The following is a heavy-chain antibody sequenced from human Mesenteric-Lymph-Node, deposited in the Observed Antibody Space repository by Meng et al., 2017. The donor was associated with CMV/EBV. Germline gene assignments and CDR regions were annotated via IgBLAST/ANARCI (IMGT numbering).Heavy chain of an antibody. Sequence: GGSLRLSCAASGFTFSSYWMHWVRQAPGKGLVWVSRINSDGSSTSYADSVKGRFTISRDNAKNTLYLQMNSLRTEDTAVYYCARDEGKYQLLHLDYWGQGILVTVSS. CDR1: GFTFSSYW. CDR2: INSDGSST. CDR3: ARDEGKYQLLHLDY. V-gene: IGHV3-74*01. J-gene: IGHJ4*02. D-gene: IGHD2-2*01.